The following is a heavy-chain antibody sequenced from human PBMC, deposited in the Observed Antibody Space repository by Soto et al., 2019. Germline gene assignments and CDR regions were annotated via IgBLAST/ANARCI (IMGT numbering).Heavy chain of an antibody. CDR2: IYYNGNT. V-gene: IGHV4-59*12. J-gene: IGHJ4*02. CDR3: ARYPRGYDILTGYYSDY. D-gene: IGHD3-9*01. Sequence: SEILSLTCTVSGGSISSYYWSWIRQSQGKGLEWIAYIYYNGNTNYNPSLMSRVTISVDTSKNQFSLKLSSVTAADTAVYYCARYPRGYDILTGYYSDYWGQGTLVNVSS. CDR1: GGSISSYY.